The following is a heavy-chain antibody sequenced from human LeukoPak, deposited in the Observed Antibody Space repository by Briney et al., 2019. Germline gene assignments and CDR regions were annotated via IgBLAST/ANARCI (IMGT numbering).Heavy chain of an antibody. J-gene: IGHJ5*02. CDR3: ARHVSEDSSSWYVWFDP. CDR1: GGSISSSSYY. D-gene: IGHD6-13*01. CDR2: IYYSGST. V-gene: IGHV4-39*01. Sequence: PSETLSLTCTVSGGSISSSSYYWGWIRQPPGKGLEWIGSIYYSGSTYYNPSLKRRVTISVDTSKNQFSLKLSSVTAADTAVYYCARHVSEDSSSWYVWFDPWGQGTLVTVSS.